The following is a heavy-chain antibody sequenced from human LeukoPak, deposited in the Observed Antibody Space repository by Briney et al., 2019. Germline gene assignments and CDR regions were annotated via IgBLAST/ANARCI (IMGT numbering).Heavy chain of an antibody. J-gene: IGHJ4*02. CDR3: ARDWAVVVPADGHEFDY. V-gene: IGHV3-11*05. CDR1: GFTFSANY. Sequence: PGGSLRLSCAASGFTFSANYMSWIRQAPGKGLEWVSYISGSSTYTNYADSVKGRFTISRDNAKNSLYLQLNSRRAEDTAVYYCARDWAVVVPADGHEFDYWGQGTLVTVSS. D-gene: IGHD2-2*01. CDR2: ISGSSTYT.